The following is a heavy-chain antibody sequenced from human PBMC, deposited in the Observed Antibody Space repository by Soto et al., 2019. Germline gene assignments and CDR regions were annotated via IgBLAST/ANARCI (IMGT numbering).Heavy chain of an antibody. CDR1: GFTFSSYW. V-gene: IGHV3-74*01. Sequence: EVQLVESGGGLVQPGGSLRLSCAASGFTFSSYWMHWVRQAPGKGLVWVSRINSDGSSTSYADAVKGRFTISRDNAKNTLYLQMNSLGAEDTAVYYCARDAVLLWFGEGQNWFDPWGQGTLVTVSS. CDR2: INSDGSST. D-gene: IGHD3-10*01. CDR3: ARDAVLLWFGEGQNWFDP. J-gene: IGHJ5*02.